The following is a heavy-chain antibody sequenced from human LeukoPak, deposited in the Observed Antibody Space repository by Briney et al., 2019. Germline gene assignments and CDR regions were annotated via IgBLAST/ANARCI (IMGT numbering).Heavy chain of an antibody. Sequence: GASVKVSCKASGYTFTSYGISWVRQAPGQGLEWMGWISAYNGNTNYAQKLQGRVTLTPDPSTSTAYMELRSLRSDDTAVYYCARTSGESGYESNPDYWGQGTLVTVSS. V-gene: IGHV1-18*01. J-gene: IGHJ4*02. CDR2: ISAYNGNT. CDR3: ARTSGESGYESNPDY. CDR1: GYTFTSYG. D-gene: IGHD5-12*01.